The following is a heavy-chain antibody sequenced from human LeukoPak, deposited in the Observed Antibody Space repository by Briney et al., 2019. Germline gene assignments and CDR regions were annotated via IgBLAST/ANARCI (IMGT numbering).Heavy chain of an antibody. J-gene: IGHJ4*02. V-gene: IGHV4-59*08. CDR1: GGSISSYY. CDR3: ARTAGPRETYCYDSSGYSTWYYFDY. D-gene: IGHD3-22*01. CDR2: IYYSGST. Sequence: SETLSLTCTVSGGSISSYYWSWIRQPPGKGLEWIGYIYYSGSTNYNPSLKSRVTISVDTSKNQFSLKLSSVTAADTAVYYCARTAGPRETYCYDSSGYSTWYYFDYWGQGTLVTVSS.